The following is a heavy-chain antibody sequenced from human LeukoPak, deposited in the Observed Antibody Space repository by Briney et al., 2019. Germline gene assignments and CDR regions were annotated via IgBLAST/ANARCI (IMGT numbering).Heavy chain of an antibody. CDR3: ARYGQWLVFEESWFDP. Sequence: ASVKVSCKTSGYIFAHNGISWVRQAPGQGPEWMGWISAYNGDTNYAQNFQGRVTMTRDTSTSTAYMELSSLRSEDTAVYYCARYGQWLVFEESWFDPWGQGTLVTVSS. V-gene: IGHV1-18*01. CDR2: ISAYNGDT. D-gene: IGHD6-19*01. J-gene: IGHJ5*02. CDR1: GYIFAHNG.